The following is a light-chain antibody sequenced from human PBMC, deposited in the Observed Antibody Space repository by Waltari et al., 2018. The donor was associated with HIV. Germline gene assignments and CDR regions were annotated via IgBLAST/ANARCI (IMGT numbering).Light chain of an antibody. V-gene: IGLV1-36*01. Sequence: QSVLTQPPSVSEAPRQRVTISSSGSSSYIGNNAVNWSQQVPGKAPKLLIYYDDLLSSGVSDRVSGSKSGTSASLAIRGLQSEDEAEYYCAAWDDYLNGYVFGSGTKVTVL. CDR3: AAWDDYLNGYV. J-gene: IGLJ1*01. CDR2: YDD. CDR1: SSYIGNNA.